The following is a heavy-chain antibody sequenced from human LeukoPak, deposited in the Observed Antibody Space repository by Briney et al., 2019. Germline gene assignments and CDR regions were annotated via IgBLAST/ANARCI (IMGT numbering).Heavy chain of an antibody. D-gene: IGHD3-10*01. V-gene: IGHV1-24*01. CDR1: GDILTDFS. J-gene: IGHJ4*02. Sequence: GASVKVSCKVYGDILTDFSIHWVRQVPGKGLEWMGGFDPEDGETIYAQKFQGRVTMTTDTSTSTAYMELRSLRSDNTAVYYCARKNYGSGSYYTFDYWGQGTLVTVSS. CDR2: FDPEDGET. CDR3: ARKNYGSGSYYTFDY.